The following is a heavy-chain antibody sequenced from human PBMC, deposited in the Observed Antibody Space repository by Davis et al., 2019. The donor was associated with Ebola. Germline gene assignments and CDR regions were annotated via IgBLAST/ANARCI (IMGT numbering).Heavy chain of an antibody. Sequence: PGGSLRLSCAASGFTFSSYSMNWVRQAPGKGLEWVLSISISSSYIYYADSVKGRFTIPRDNAKNSLYRQMNSLRAEDTAVYYCARDLHPNPPPYYYYYGMDVWGQGTTVTVSS. CDR3: ARDLHPNPPPYYYYYGMDV. J-gene: IGHJ6*02. CDR1: GFTFSSYS. V-gene: IGHV3-21*01. CDR2: ISISSSYI.